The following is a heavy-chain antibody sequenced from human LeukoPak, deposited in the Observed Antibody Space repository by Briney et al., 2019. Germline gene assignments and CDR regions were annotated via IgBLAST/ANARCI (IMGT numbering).Heavy chain of an antibody. Sequence: ASVKVSFKASGYTFTIYGISWVRQAPGQGLEWMGWISAYNGNTNYAQKLQGRVTITTDTSTSTAYMELRSLRSDDTAVYYCARGDIVATLIDPWGQGTLVTVSS. CDR1: GYTFTIYG. CDR2: ISAYNGNT. D-gene: IGHD5-12*01. V-gene: IGHV1-18*01. CDR3: ARGDIVATLIDP. J-gene: IGHJ5*02.